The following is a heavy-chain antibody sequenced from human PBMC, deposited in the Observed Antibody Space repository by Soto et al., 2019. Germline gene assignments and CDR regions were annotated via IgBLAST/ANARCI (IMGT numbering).Heavy chain of an antibody. CDR1: GFTFSSYA. V-gene: IGHV3-30-3*02. D-gene: IGHD1-1*01. CDR2: ISYDGSNK. CDR3: AKTTDPPSSFYLLRMDV. J-gene: IGHJ6*02. Sequence: QVQLVESGGGVVQPGRSLRLSCAASGFTFSSYAMHWVRQAPGKGLEWVAVISYDGSNKYYADSVKGRFTISRDNSKKTLVLPKNRLRSEEPGLDYLAKTTDPPSSFYLLRMDVWGPGATVTVSS.